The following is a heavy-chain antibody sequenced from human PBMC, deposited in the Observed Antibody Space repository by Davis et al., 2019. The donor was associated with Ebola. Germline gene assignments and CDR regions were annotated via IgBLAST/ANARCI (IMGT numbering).Heavy chain of an antibody. CDR3: TTDSTTFFGVVIIDAFDI. CDR2: INSDGSST. Sequence: GESLKISCAASGFTFSSYAMSWVRQAPGKGLVWVSRINSDGSSTSYADSVKGRFTISRDNAKNTLYLQMNSLKTEDTAVYYCTTDSTTFFGVVIIDAFDIWGQGTMVTVSS. J-gene: IGHJ3*02. CDR1: GFTFSSYA. D-gene: IGHD3-3*01. V-gene: IGHV3-74*01.